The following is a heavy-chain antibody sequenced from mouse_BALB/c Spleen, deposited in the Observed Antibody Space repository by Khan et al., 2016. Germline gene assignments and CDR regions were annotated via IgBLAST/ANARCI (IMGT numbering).Heavy chain of an antibody. D-gene: IGHD2-1*01. CDR2: ISYDGSN. Sequence: EVQLQESGPGLVKPSQSLSLTCSVTGYSITSGYYWNWIRQFPGNKLEWMGYISYDGSNNYKPSLKNRISITRDTSKNQFFLKLNSVTTEDTATXYCATYGNYGGFAYWGQGTLVTVSA. J-gene: IGHJ3*01. CDR3: ATYGNYGGFAY. V-gene: IGHV3-6*02. CDR1: GYSITSGYY.